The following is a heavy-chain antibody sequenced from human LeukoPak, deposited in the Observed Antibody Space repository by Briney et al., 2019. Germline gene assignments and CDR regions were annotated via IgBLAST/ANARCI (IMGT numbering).Heavy chain of an antibody. V-gene: IGHV4-39*07. J-gene: IGHJ6*03. CDR3: ARGDCSSTICYSPMDV. CDR1: GGSISSSSYY. CDR2: IYYSGST. D-gene: IGHD2-2*01. Sequence: SETLSLTCTVSGGSISSSSYYWGWIRQPPGKGLEWIGSIYYSGSTYYNPSLKSRVTISVDTSKNQFSLKVNSVTAADTAVYYCARGDCSSTICYSPMDVWGKGTTVTVSS.